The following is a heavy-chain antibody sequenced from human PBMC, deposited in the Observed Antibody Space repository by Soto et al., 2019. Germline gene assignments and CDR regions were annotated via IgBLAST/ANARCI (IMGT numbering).Heavy chain of an antibody. J-gene: IGHJ4*02. CDR2: IILPFGTP. D-gene: IGHD1-26*01. Sequence: GASVKVSCKASGGTLSNHAINWVRQAPGQGPEWMGVIILPFGTPNYAQRFQGRVTFTRDTSAGTVYMQLSSLTSEDTAVYYCARDDSGFSGSHYIDYFNYWGQGALVTVSS. CDR1: GGTLSNHA. V-gene: IGHV1-69*05. CDR3: ARDDSGFSGSHYIDYFNY.